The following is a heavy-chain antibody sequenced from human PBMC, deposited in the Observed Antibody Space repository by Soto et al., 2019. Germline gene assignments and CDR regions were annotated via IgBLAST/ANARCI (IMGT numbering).Heavy chain of an antibody. D-gene: IGHD1-26*01. CDR3: AHTSGSLDWAYFDY. J-gene: IGHJ4*02. CDR1: GFSLSTSGVG. CDR2: IYWDDDK. V-gene: IGHV2-5*02. Sequence: QITLKESGPTLVKPTQTLTLTCTFSGFSLSTSGVGVGWIRQPPGKALEWLALIYWDDDKRYSPSLKSRLTITKETSKNQVVLTMTNMDPVDTATYYCAHTSGSLDWAYFDYWGQGTLVTVSS.